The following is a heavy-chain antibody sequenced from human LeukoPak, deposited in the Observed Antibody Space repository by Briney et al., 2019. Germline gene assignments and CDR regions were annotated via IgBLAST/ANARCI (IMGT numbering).Heavy chain of an antibody. D-gene: IGHD3-3*01. V-gene: IGHV3-30*02. CDR3: AKTSLSDPSGHYYYMDV. CDR2: IRFDGTSE. J-gene: IGHJ6*03. CDR1: GFTFNSYS. Sequence: PGGSLRLSCAASGFTFNSYSMHWVRQAPGKGLEWVAFIRFDGTSEFYADSVKARFTISRDNSQNTVSLQLNNLRIEDTALYYCAKTSLSDPSGHYYYMDVWGKGTTVTVSS.